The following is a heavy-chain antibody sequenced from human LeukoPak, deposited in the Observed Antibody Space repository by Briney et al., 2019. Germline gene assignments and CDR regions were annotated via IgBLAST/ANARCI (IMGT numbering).Heavy chain of an antibody. CDR1: GFTFSSYA. CDR2: ISYDGSNK. V-gene: IGHV3-30-3*01. CDR3: ARGLEVVVAALFDY. D-gene: IGHD2-15*01. Sequence: PGGSLRLSCAASGFTFSSYAMHRVRQAPGKGLEWVAVISYDGSNKYYADSVKGRFTISRDNSKNTLYQQMNSLRAEDTAVYYRARGLEVVVAALFDYWGQGTLVTVSS. J-gene: IGHJ4*02.